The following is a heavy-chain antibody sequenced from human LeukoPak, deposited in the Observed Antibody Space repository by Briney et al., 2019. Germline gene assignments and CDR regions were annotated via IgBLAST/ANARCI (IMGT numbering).Heavy chain of an antibody. D-gene: IGHD1-26*01. V-gene: IGHV3-23*01. Sequence: GGSLRLSCAASGFTFSNFAMSWVRQAPGKGLEWVSTISASIGYTYYADSVKGRFTIYRDNSKNTLYLQMNSLRAEDTAVYYCAKDYSGSYYNFDYWGQGTLVTVSS. CDR1: GFTFSNFA. J-gene: IGHJ4*02. CDR2: ISASIGYT. CDR3: AKDYSGSYYNFDY.